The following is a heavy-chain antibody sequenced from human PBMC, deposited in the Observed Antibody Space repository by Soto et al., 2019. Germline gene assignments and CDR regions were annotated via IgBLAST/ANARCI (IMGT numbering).Heavy chain of an antibody. D-gene: IGHD2-2*01. J-gene: IGHJ6*02. CDR3: SREGEVVPAATHYYYGMDV. V-gene: IGHV1-69*13. CDR2: IIPIFGTA. Sequence: ASVKVSCKASGGTFSSYAISWVRQAPGQGLEWMGGIIPIFGTANNAQKFQGRVTITAYESTSTAYMELSSLRSEDTAGDYCSREGEVVPAATHYYYGMDVWGQGTTVTVSS. CDR1: GGTFSSYA.